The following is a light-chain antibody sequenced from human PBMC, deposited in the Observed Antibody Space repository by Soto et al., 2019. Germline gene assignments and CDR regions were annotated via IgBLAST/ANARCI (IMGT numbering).Light chain of an antibody. V-gene: IGLV2-23*01. CDR1: SSDVGSYNL. Sequence: QSALTQPASVSGSPGQSITISCTGTSSDVGSYNLVSWCQQHPGKAPKLMIYEGSKRPSGVSNRFSGSKSGNTASLTISGLQAEDEADYYCCSYAGSRVFGGGTQLTV. CDR3: CSYAGSRV. J-gene: IGLJ3*02. CDR2: EGS.